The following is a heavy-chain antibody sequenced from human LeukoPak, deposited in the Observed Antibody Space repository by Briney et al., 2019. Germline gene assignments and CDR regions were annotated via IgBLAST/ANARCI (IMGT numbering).Heavy chain of an antibody. Sequence: PSETLSLTCAVSGGSINNYYWSWIRQPPGKGLEWIGYIYDSGSTNYNPSLKSRVTTSLDTSKNQVSLKLSPVTAADTAVYYCASWGEVVGATDYYYMDVWGKGTTVTISS. D-gene: IGHD1-26*01. CDR3: ASWGEVVGATDYYYMDV. CDR1: GGSINNYY. V-gene: IGHV4-59*08. J-gene: IGHJ6*03. CDR2: IYDSGST.